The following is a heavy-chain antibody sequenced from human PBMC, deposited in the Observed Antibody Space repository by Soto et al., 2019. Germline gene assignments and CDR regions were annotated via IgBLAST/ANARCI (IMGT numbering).Heavy chain of an antibody. CDR2: INPNSGGT. Sequence: VKVSCKASGYTFTGYYMHWVRQAPGQGLEWMGWINPNSGGTNYAQKFQGWVTMTRDTSISTAYMELSRLRSDDTAVYYCARDRGSGSYYHYYGMDVWGQGTTVTVLL. V-gene: IGHV1-2*04. J-gene: IGHJ6*02. D-gene: IGHD1-26*01. CDR1: GYTFTGYY. CDR3: ARDRGSGSYYHYYGMDV.